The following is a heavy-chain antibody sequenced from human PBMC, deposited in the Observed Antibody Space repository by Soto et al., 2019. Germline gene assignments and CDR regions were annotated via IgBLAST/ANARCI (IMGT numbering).Heavy chain of an antibody. V-gene: IGHV3-9*01. J-gene: IGHJ4*02. D-gene: IGHD5-18*01. CDR3: AKDMGTAMGTGGFDY. Sequence: GGSLRLSCAASGFTFDDYAMHWVRQAPGKGLEWVSGISWNSGSIGYADSVKGRFTISSDNAKNSLYLQMNSLRAEDTDLYYCAKDMGTAMGTGGFDYWGQGTLVTVSS. CDR2: ISWNSGSI. CDR1: GFTFDDYA.